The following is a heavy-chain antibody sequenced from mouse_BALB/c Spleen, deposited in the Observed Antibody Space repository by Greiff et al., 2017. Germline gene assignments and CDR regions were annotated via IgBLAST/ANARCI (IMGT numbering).Heavy chain of an antibody. J-gene: IGHJ1*01. CDR2: ILPGSGST. D-gene: IGHD1-1*01. CDR3: ARRPYYYGSRYFDV. V-gene: IGHV1-9*01. CDR1: GYTFSSYW. Sequence: VQLQESGAELMKPGASVKISCKATGYTFSSYWIEWVKQRPGHGLEWIGEILPGSGSTNYNEKFKGKATFTADTSSNTAYMQLSSLTSEDSAVYYCARRPYYYGSRYFDVWGAGTTVTVSS.